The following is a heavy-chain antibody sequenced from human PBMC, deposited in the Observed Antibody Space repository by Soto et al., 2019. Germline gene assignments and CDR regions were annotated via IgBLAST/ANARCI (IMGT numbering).Heavy chain of an antibody. CDR1: GYTFTSYD. Sequence: ASVKVSCKASGYTFTSYDINWVRQATGQGLEWMGWMNPNSGNTGYAQKFQGRVTMTRNTSISTAYMELSSLRSEDTAVYYCARDGGRPAAIRYYGMDVWGQGTTVTVSS. J-gene: IGHJ6*02. V-gene: IGHV1-8*01. D-gene: IGHD2-2*01. CDR2: MNPNSGNT. CDR3: ARDGGRPAAIRYYGMDV.